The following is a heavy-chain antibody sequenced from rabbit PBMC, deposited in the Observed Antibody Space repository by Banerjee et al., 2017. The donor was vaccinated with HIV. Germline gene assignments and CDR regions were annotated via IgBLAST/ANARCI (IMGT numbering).Heavy chain of an antibody. CDR2: IYAGSSGST. Sequence: QQQLVESGGGLVKPEGSLTLTCTASGFDFSSNAMCWVRQAPGKGLEWIACIYAGSSGSTYYANWAKGRFTISKTSSTTVTLQMTSLTAADTATYFCARGDYSGNNYYKLWGPGTLVTVS. V-gene: IGHV1S45*01. CDR1: GFDFSSNA. D-gene: IGHD8-1*01. CDR3: ARGDYSGNNYYKL. J-gene: IGHJ4*01.